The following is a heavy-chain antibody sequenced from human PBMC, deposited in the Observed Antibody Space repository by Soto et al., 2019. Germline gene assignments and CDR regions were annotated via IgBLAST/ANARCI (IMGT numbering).Heavy chain of an antibody. CDR2: IYPDDSDT. D-gene: IGHD2-21*01. CDR1: GYSFTSYW. CDR3: SSRLGRGGDGGFYFIDY. V-gene: IGHV5-51*01. J-gene: IGHJ4*02. Sequence: GESLKISCKASGYSFTSYWIAWVRQMPGKGLEWMGIIYPDDSDTRYSPSFQGQVTMSADKSISTAFLQWSSLKASDTAMYYCSSRLGRGGDGGFYFIDYCSQETLVMVSS.